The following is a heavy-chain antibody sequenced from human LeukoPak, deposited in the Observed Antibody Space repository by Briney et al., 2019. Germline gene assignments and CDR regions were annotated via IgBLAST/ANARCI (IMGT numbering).Heavy chain of an antibody. CDR2: IIYSGNT. Sequence: SETLSLTCTVSGGSISSSDYFWTWIRQPPGKGPEWIGYIIYSGNTYYNPSLKSRVTMSLDKSKNQFSLKLRSVTAADTAIYYCARDGDFYYAMDVWGQGTTVTVSS. CDR3: ARDGDFYYAMDV. D-gene: IGHD3-16*01. V-gene: IGHV4-30-4*01. J-gene: IGHJ6*02. CDR1: GGSISSSDYF.